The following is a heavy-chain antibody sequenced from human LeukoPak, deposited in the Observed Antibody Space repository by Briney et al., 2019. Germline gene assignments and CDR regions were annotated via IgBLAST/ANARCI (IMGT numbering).Heavy chain of an antibody. V-gene: IGHV3-33*01. D-gene: IGHD6-13*01. J-gene: IGHJ5*02. CDR2: IWSDGSNK. CDR1: GFTFSSYG. CDR3: ARGASIAAAGTGEKSNWFDP. Sequence: GGSLRLSCAASGFTFSSYGMHWVRQAPGKGLEWVAVIWSDGSNKYHADSVKGRFTISRDNSKNTLYLQMNSLRVEDTAVYYCARGASIAAAGTGEKSNWFDPWGQGTLVTVPS.